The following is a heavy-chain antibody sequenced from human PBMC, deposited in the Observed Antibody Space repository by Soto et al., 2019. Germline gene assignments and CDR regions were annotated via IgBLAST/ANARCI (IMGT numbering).Heavy chain of an antibody. Sequence: SETLSLTCSVSGVSVTGYYWTWIRHSPGKGLEWIGYVYHTGNTYYNPPLKSRVTISLDPSKNQVSLRLRSVTAADTAVYYCAREQYNWKLWGQGTLVTAS. D-gene: IGHD1-20*01. CDR3: AREQYNWKL. V-gene: IGHV4-59*02. CDR1: GVSVTGYY. CDR2: VYHTGNT. J-gene: IGHJ4*02.